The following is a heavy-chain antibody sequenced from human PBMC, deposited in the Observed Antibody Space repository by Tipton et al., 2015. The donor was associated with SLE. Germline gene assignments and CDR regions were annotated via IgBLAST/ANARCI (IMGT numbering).Heavy chain of an antibody. CDR2: IYHSGTA. Sequence: TLSLTCTVSGGSISSSRYYWGWIRQPPGKGLEWIGSIYHSGTAYYNPSLKSRVTISVDTSKNQFSLKLNSVTAADTAVYYCARGNYYGSGWHFDYWGQGTLVTVSS. CDR1: GGSISSSRYY. D-gene: IGHD3-10*01. J-gene: IGHJ4*02. CDR3: ARGNYYGSGWHFDY. V-gene: IGHV4-39*07.